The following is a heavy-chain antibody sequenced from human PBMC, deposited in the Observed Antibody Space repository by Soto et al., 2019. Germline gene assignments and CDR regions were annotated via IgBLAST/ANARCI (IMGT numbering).Heavy chain of an antibody. Sequence: VAVIWYDGSNKYYADSVKGRFTISRDNSKNTLYLQMNSLRAEDTAVYYCARDQLGIAAAGNAFDIWGQGTMVTVSS. CDR2: IWYDGSNK. D-gene: IGHD6-13*01. V-gene: IGHV3-33*01. J-gene: IGHJ3*02. CDR3: ARDQLGIAAAGNAFDI.